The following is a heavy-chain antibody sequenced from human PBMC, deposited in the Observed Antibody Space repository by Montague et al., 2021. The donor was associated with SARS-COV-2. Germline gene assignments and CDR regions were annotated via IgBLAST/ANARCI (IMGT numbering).Heavy chain of an antibody. CDR3: ARGMIRGVTTPFDY. V-gene: IGHV4-39*02. Sequence: SETLSLTCTVSGGSIMRSDYYWGWIRQAPGKGLEWIGSIYYSGRTMYTPSLQSRGTISVDTSKNHLSLRLSSVTAADTAVYFCARGMIRGVTTPFDYWGQGSQVTVSS. CDR1: GGSIMRSDYY. D-gene: IGHD3-10*01. J-gene: IGHJ4*02. CDR2: IYYSGRT.